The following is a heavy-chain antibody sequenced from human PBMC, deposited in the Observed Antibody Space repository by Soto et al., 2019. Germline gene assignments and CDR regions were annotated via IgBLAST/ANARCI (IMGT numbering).Heavy chain of an antibody. J-gene: IGHJ5*02. Sequence: EVQLVESGGGLVQPGGSLRLSRAASGFTFNNYNMNWVRQAPGKGLEWVSYISSSTIYYADSVKGRFTISRDNAKNSLYRQMNSLRAEDTAVYYCAREGSDWYNWFGPWGQGTLVTVSS. CDR3: AREGSDWYNWFGP. CDR2: ISSSTI. CDR1: GFTFNNYN. V-gene: IGHV3-48*01. D-gene: IGHD6-19*01.